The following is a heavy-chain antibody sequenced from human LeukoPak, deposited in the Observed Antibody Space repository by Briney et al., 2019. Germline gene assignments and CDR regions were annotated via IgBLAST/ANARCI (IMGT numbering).Heavy chain of an antibody. CDR3: ARVGYDFWSGYSKLDY. Sequence: GGSLRLSCAASGFTFSSYSMNWVRQAPGKRLEWVSSISSSSSYIYYADSVKGRFTISRDNAKNSLYLQMNSLRAEDTAVYYCARVGYDFWSGYSKLDYWGQGTLVTVSS. CDR2: ISSSSSYI. V-gene: IGHV3-21*01. CDR1: GFTFSSYS. J-gene: IGHJ4*02. D-gene: IGHD3-3*01.